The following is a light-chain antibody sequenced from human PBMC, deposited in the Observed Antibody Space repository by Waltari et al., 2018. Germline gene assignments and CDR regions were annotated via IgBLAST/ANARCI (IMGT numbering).Light chain of an antibody. V-gene: IGLV1-44*01. CDR1: SSNLGNNV. CDR2: RNY. J-gene: IGLJ3*02. Sequence: QSVLTQPPSASGTPGQRVTISCSGTSSNLGNNVVNWYQQVPGTAPNFLIYRNYLRPSGVAVRCACSKAGASASLAISGRQSEDEAEYYCASWDDSLNGHWVFGGGTMVTVL. CDR3: ASWDDSLNGHWV.